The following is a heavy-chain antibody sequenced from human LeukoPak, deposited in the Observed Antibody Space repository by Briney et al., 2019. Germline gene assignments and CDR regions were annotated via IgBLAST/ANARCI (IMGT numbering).Heavy chain of an antibody. D-gene: IGHD2-15*01. CDR1: GYTFTGYY. CDR3: AIPFGESYSGGSCYSDAGAFDI. J-gene: IGHJ3*02. CDR2: INPNSGGT. V-gene: IGHV1-2*02. Sequence: ASVKVSCKASGYTFTGYYMHWVRQAPGQGLEWMGWINPNSGGTNYAQKFQGRVTMTRDTSISTAYMELSRLRSDDTAVYYYAIPFGESYSGGSCYSDAGAFDIWGQGTMVTVSS.